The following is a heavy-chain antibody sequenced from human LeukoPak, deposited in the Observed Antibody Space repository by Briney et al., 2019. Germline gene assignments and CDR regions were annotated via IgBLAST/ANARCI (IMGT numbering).Heavy chain of an antibody. CDR1: GFTFSSYW. CDR3: ARDSKMYYDFWIGYDFYYSYYLDF. CDR2: IKQDGSEK. V-gene: IGHV3-7*01. Sequence: GGSLRLSRAASGFTFSSYWMSWVRRAPGKGLEWVANIKQDGSEKYYVDSVKGRFTISRDHAKNSLYLQMNSLRAEDTAVYYCARDSKMYYDFWIGYDFYYSYYLDFWGNGTTVTVSS. D-gene: IGHD3-3*01. J-gene: IGHJ6*03.